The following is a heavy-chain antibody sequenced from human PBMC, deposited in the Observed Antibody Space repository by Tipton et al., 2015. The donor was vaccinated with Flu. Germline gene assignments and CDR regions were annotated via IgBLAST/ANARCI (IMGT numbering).Heavy chain of an antibody. CDR3: ARVERGFFDL. V-gene: IGHV4-59*11. D-gene: IGHD3-3*01. CDR1: GGSFNSHY. J-gene: IGHJ2*01. Sequence: LRLSCTVSGGSFNSHYWTWIRQRPGKGLEWIGHIFYTGDTNYNPSLLSRVTISQDTSKNQFSLKLSAVTAADTAVYFCARVERGFFDLWGRGTLATVSS. CDR2: IFYTGDT.